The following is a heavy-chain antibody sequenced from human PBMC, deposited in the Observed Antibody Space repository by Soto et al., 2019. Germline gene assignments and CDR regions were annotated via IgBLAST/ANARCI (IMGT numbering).Heavy chain of an antibody. Sequence: GGSLRLSCAASGFTFSSYGMHWVRQAPGKGLEWVSYISSSGSTIYYADSVKGRFTISRDNAKSSLYLQMNSLRAEDTAVYYCARGRGITMIVVVITTPEFDYWGQGTLVTVSS. CDR1: GFTFSSYG. V-gene: IGHV3-48*04. J-gene: IGHJ4*02. D-gene: IGHD3-22*01. CDR2: ISSSGSTI. CDR3: ARGRGITMIVVVITTPEFDY.